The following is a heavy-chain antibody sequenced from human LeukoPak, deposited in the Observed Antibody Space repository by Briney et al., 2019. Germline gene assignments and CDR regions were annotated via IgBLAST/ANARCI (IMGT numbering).Heavy chain of an antibody. CDR3: AKWGDYDILTGYYDSDY. Sequence: GGSLRLSCAASGFIFSNYAMSWVRQAPGKGLEWVSAIGGRDGGTYYADSVKGRFTFSRDDPKNTLYLQMNTLRAEDTAVYYCAKWGDYDILTGYYDSDYWGQGTLVTVSS. D-gene: IGHD3-9*01. CDR1: GFIFSNYA. V-gene: IGHV3-23*01. CDR2: IGGRDGGT. J-gene: IGHJ4*02.